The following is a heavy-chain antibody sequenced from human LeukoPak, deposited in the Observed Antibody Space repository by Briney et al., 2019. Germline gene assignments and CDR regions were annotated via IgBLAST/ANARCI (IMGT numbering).Heavy chain of an antibody. D-gene: IGHD6-19*01. Sequence: GGSLRLSCAASGFTFSNAWMSWVRQAPGKGLEWVGRIKRKTDGGTTDYAAPVKGRFTISRDDSKNTLYLQMNSLKTEDTAVYYCTTNRRAVAGTSNFDYWGQGTLVTVSS. CDR3: TTNRRAVAGTSNFDY. CDR1: GFTFSNAW. CDR2: IKRKTDGGTT. V-gene: IGHV3-15*01. J-gene: IGHJ4*02.